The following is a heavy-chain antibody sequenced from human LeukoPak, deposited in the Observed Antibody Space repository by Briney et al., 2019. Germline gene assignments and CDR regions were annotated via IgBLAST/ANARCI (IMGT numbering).Heavy chain of an antibody. Sequence: GGSLRPSCAASGFTFSSYAMSWVRRARGKGLEWVSAISGSGGSTYYADSVKGRFTISRDNSKNTLYLQMNSLRAEDTAVYYCAKDRGRVVVAASLNYWGQGTLVTVSS. CDR2: ISGSGGST. D-gene: IGHD2-15*01. J-gene: IGHJ4*02. V-gene: IGHV3-23*01. CDR1: GFTFSSYA. CDR3: AKDRGRVVVAASLNY.